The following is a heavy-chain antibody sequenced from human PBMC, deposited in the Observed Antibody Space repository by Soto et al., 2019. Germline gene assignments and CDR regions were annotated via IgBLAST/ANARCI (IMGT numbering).Heavy chain of an antibody. Sequence: SETLSLTCTVSGGSISSGGYYWSWIRQHPGKGLEWIGYIYYSGSTYHNPSLKSRVTISVDTSKNQFSLKLSSVTAADTAVYYCARAPFLSEQQLINWGQGTLVTVS. CDR3: ARAPFLSEQQLIN. CDR1: GGSISSGGYY. J-gene: IGHJ4*02. V-gene: IGHV4-31*03. CDR2: IYYSGST. D-gene: IGHD6-13*01.